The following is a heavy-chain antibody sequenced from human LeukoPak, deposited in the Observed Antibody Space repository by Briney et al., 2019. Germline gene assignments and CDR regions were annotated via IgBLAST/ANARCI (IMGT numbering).Heavy chain of an antibody. Sequence: GGSLRLSCTTFGFTFRTYAMTWVRQAPGKGLEWVSTITGSGGSTYYADSVKGRFTISRDNSKSTLYLQMNSLRDEDTAVYYCVRDYGDNPFDYWGQGTLVTVSS. CDR3: VRDYGDNPFDY. J-gene: IGHJ4*02. D-gene: IGHD4-23*01. CDR2: ITGSGGST. V-gene: IGHV3-23*01. CDR1: GFTFRTYA.